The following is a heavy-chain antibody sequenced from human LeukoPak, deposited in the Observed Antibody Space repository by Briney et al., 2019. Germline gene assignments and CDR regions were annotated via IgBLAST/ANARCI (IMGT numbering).Heavy chain of an antibody. J-gene: IGHJ4*02. CDR1: GFTFSSYA. Sequence: GGSLRLSCAASGFTFSSYAMHWVRQAPGKGLEWVAVISYDGSNKYYADSVKGRFTISRDNSQNTLYLQMNSLRAEDTAVYYCAKGVPGWSYYFDYWGQGTLVTVSS. CDR3: AKGVPGWSYYFDY. V-gene: IGHV3-30-3*01. CDR2: ISYDGSNK. D-gene: IGHD2-15*01.